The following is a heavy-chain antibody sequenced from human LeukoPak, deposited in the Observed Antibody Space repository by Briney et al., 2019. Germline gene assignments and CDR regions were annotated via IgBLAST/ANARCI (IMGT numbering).Heavy chain of an antibody. D-gene: IGHD3-22*01. CDR1: GGSISSYY. J-gene: IGHJ3*02. Sequence: SETLSFTCTVSGGSISSYYWSWIRQPAGKGLEWIGRIYTSGSTNYNPSLKSRVTMSVDTSKNQFSLKLSSVTAADTAVYYCARAYYDSSGYRFAFDIWGQGTMVTVSS. CDR3: ARAYYDSSGYRFAFDI. CDR2: IYTSGST. V-gene: IGHV4-4*07.